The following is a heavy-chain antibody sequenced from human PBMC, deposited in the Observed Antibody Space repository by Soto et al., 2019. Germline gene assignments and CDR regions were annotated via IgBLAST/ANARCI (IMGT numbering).Heavy chain of an antibody. CDR1: GFSFSDYS. J-gene: IGHJ4*02. V-gene: IGHV3-21*01. CDR3: ARASGNDWYSDY. CDR2: ITHTVTNA. Sequence: GGSLRLSCTASGFSFSDYSFNWVRQAPGKGLEWVSSITHTVTNAYYADSVKGRFTISKDSADNSLILQMTSLRAEDTAVYNCARASGNDWYSDYWGQGTLVTVSS. D-gene: IGHD2-21*02.